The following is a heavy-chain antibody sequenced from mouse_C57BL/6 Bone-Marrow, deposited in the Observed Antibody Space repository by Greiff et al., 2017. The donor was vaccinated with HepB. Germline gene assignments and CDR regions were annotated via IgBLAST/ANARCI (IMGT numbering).Heavy chain of an antibody. CDR3: ARGLLPRVDY. Sequence: QVQLKESGAELARPGASVKLSCKASGYTFTSYGISWVKQRTGQGLEWIGEIYPRSGNTYYNEKFKGKATLTADKSSSTAYMELRSLTSEDSAVYFCARGLLPRVDYWGQGTTLTVSS. D-gene: IGHD6-1*01. V-gene: IGHV1-81*01. CDR1: GYTFTSYG. CDR2: IYPRSGNT. J-gene: IGHJ2*01.